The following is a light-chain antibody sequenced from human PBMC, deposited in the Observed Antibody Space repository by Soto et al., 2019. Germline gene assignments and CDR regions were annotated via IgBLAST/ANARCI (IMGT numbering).Light chain of an antibody. Sequence: QSVLTQPPSVSAALGQKVTISCSGSRFNIGNNYVSWYQQLPGTAPKLLIYDNNKRPSGIPDRFSGSKSGTSATLGITGLQTGDEADYYCGTWDSSLSAGVFGGGTNLTVL. CDR1: RFNIGNNY. J-gene: IGLJ3*02. CDR2: DNN. CDR3: GTWDSSLSAGV. V-gene: IGLV1-51*01.